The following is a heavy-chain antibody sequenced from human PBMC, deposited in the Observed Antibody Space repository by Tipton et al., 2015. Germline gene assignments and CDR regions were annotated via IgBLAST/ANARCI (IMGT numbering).Heavy chain of an antibody. Sequence: SLRLSCAASGFTFTSYAMTWVRQAPGKGLEWVSAISGDGGSTFYADSVKGRFTISRDNSKITLYLQMNSLRAEDTAVYYCANWGAYSYAYFDYWGQGTLVTVSS. CDR1: GFTFTSYA. V-gene: IGHV3-23*01. CDR3: ANWGAYSYAYFDY. D-gene: IGHD5-18*01. CDR2: ISGDGGST. J-gene: IGHJ4*02.